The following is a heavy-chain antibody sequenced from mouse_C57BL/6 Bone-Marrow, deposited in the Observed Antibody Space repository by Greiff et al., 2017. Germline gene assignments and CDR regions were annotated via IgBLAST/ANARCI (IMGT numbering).Heavy chain of an antibody. CDR1: GYTFTSYW. CDR3: ARSDYGNYYY. V-gene: IGHV1-61*01. CDR2: IYPSDSET. Sequence: QVQLQQPGAELVRPGSSVKLSCKASGYTFTSYWMDWVKQRPGQGLEWIGNIYPSDSETHYNQKFKDKATLTVDKSSSTAYMPLSSLTSEDSAVYYCARSDYGNYYYWGQGTTLTVSS. D-gene: IGHD2-1*01. J-gene: IGHJ2*01.